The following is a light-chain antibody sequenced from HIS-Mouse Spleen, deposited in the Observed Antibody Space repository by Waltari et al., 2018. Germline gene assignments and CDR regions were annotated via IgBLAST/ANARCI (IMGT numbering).Light chain of an antibody. CDR1: ALPKKY. CDR2: EDS. V-gene: IGLV3-10*01. CDR3: YSTDSSGNHRV. Sequence: SYELTQPPSVSVSPGQTARITCSGDALPKKYAYWYQQKSGQAPVLGIYEDSKRPSGNPGRFSGSSSGTMATLTISGAQVEDEADYYCYSTDSSGNHRVFGGGTKLTVL. J-gene: IGLJ2*01.